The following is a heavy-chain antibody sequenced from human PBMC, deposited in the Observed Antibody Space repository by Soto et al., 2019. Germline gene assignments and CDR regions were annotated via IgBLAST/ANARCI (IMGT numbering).Heavy chain of an antibody. CDR3: AKDDNIAAAGTGFAFDI. CDR1: GFTFSSYG. D-gene: IGHD6-13*01. J-gene: IGHJ3*02. V-gene: IGHV3-30*18. CDR2: ISYDGSNK. Sequence: QVQLVESGGGVVQPGRSLRLSCAASGFTFSSYGMHWVRQAPGKGLEWVAVISYDGSNKYYADSVKGRFTISRDNSKNTLYLQMNSLRADDTAVYYCAKDDNIAAAGTGFAFDIWGQGTMVTVSS.